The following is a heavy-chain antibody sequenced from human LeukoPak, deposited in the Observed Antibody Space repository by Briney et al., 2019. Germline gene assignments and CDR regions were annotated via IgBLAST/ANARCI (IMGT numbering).Heavy chain of an antibody. CDR1: GYSISSGYY. CDR3: ARVPGRWLHSYFDY. V-gene: IGHV4-38-2*02. J-gene: IGHJ4*02. D-gene: IGHD5-24*01. CDR2: IYHSGST. Sequence: PSETLSLTCTVSGYSISSGYYWGWIRQPPGKGLEWIGSIYHSGSTYYNPSLKSRVTISVDTSKNQFSLKLSSVTAADTAVYYCARVPGRWLHSYFDYWGQGTLVTVSS.